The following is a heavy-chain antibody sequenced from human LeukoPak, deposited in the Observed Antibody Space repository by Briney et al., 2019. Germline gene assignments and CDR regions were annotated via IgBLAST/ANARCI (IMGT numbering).Heavy chain of an antibody. J-gene: IGHJ5*02. V-gene: IGHV3-21*01. CDR3: ARGYDFWSGYSYNWFDP. CDR2: ISSSSSYI. CDR1: GFTFSSYS. D-gene: IGHD3-3*01. Sequence: PGGSLRLSCAASGFTFSSYSMNWVRQAPGKGPEWVSSISSSSSYIYYADSVKGRFTISRDNAKNSLYLQMNSLRAEDTAVYYCARGYDFWSGYSYNWFDPWGQGTLVTVSS.